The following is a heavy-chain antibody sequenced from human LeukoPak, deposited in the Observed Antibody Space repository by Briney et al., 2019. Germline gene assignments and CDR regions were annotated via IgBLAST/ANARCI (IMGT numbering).Heavy chain of an antibody. V-gene: IGHV3-48*04. Sequence: GGSLRLSCAASGFTFSSYSMNRVRQAPGKGLEWVSYISSSSGTIYYADSVKGRFTISRDNAKNSLYLQMNSLRAEDTAVYYCARDRYCGGDCYTFDYWGQGTLVTVSS. CDR2: ISSSSGTI. CDR3: ARDRYCGGDCYTFDY. J-gene: IGHJ4*02. D-gene: IGHD2-21*01. CDR1: GFTFSSYS.